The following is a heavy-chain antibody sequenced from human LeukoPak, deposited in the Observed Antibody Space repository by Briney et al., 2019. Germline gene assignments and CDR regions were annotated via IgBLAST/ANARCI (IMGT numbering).Heavy chain of an antibody. CDR1: GYTFTGYY. D-gene: IGHD2-15*01. V-gene: IGHV1-2*02. Sequence: ASVKVSCKASGYTFTGYYMHWVRQAPGQGLEWMGWINPNSSGTNYAQKFQGRVTMTGDTSISTAYMELSRLRSDDTAVYYCAAYCSGGSCPYFDYWGQGTLVTVSS. CDR2: INPNSSGT. J-gene: IGHJ4*02. CDR3: AAYCSGGSCPYFDY.